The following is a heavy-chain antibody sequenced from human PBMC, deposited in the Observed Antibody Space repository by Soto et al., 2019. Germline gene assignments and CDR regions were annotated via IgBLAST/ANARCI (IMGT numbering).Heavy chain of an antibody. CDR3: ARDGKPTTVTTYYYYGMDV. J-gene: IGHJ6*02. Sequence: QVQLVQSGAEVKKPGASVKVSCKASGYTFTSYGISWVRQAPGQGLEWMGWISAYNGNTNYAQKLQGRVTMTTDTSTSTAYMERRSLRSDDTAVYYCARDGKPTTVTTYYYYGMDVWGQGTTVTVSS. V-gene: IGHV1-18*01. CDR2: ISAYNGNT. CDR1: GYTFTSYG. D-gene: IGHD4-17*01.